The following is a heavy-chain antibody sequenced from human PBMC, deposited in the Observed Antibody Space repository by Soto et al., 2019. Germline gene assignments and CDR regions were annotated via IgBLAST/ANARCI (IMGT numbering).Heavy chain of an antibody. CDR3: VIDLEYFDF. CDR1: AGTFNNHS. J-gene: IGHJ4*02. CDR2: SIPILGRA. V-gene: IGHV1-69*02. Sequence: QVQLVQSGTEVKKPGSSVAVSCQASAGTFNNHSLSWVRQAPGQGLEWMGRSIPILGRADYSQKFQGRLTLTVDKSTSTADMELSSLTSEDTAVYYCVIDLEYFDFWGQGTLVTVFS.